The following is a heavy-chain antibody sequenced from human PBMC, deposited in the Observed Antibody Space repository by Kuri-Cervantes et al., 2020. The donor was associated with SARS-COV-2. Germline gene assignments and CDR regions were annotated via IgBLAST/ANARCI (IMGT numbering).Heavy chain of an antibody. V-gene: IGHV4-59*01. CDR1: GGSISSYY. D-gene: IGHD7-27*01. CDR3: ARAVNWEAGAFDI. CDR2: IYYSGST. Sequence: SETLSLTCTVSGGSISSYYWSWIRQPPGKGLEWIGYIYYSGSTNYNPSLKSRFTISVDKSKNPFSLKLSSVTAADMAVYYCARAVNWEAGAFDIWGQGTMVTVSS. J-gene: IGHJ3*02.